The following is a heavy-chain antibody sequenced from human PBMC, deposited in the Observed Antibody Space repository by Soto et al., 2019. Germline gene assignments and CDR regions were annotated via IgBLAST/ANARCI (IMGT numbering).Heavy chain of an antibody. V-gene: IGHV3-30-3*01. CDR3: VREGGAKRFDP. D-gene: IGHD1-26*01. Sequence: LRLSCEASGFSISNHAMHWVRQAPGKGLEWVALKSNDGSSEYYADPVKGRFTISRDTSKNTLYVQMDSLIAEDTAVYYCVREGGAKRFDPWGQGTLVTVSS. CDR2: KSNDGSSE. J-gene: IGHJ5*02. CDR1: GFSISNHA.